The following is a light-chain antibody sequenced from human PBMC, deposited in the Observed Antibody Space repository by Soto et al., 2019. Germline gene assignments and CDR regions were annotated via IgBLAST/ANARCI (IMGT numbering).Light chain of an antibody. Sequence: QSVLTQPASVSGSPGQSITISCTGTSNDVGGYNFVSWYQQHPGKAPKLMIYDVSNRPSGVSNRFSGSKSGNTASLTISGLLAEDEADYYCTSYTSSSTLVFGGGTKVTVL. V-gene: IGLV2-14*01. J-gene: IGLJ3*02. CDR3: TSYTSSSTLV. CDR2: DVS. CDR1: SNDVGGYNF.